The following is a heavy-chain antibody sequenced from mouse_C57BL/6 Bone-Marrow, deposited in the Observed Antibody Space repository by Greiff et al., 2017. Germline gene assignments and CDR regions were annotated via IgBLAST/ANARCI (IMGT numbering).Heavy chain of an antibody. Sequence: QVHVKQSGAELVKPGASVKISCKASGYAFSSYWMNWVKQRPGQGLEWIGQIYPGDGDTNYNGKFKGKATLTADKSSSTAYMQLSSLTSEDAAVYFCARSDCYGSGFFDYWGRGTTLTVSS. J-gene: IGHJ2*01. CDR2: IYPGDGDT. V-gene: IGHV1-80*01. CDR3: ARSDCYGSGFFDY. CDR1: GYAFSSYW. D-gene: IGHD1-1*01.